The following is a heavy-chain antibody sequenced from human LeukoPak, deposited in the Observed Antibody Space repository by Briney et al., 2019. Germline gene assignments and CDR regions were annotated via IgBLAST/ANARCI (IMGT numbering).Heavy chain of an antibody. CDR3: ASPIGVGGNYPPDAFDI. CDR2: INTNTGNP. CDR1: GYTFTSYA. D-gene: IGHD4-23*01. Sequence: ASVKVSCKASGYTFTSYAMNWVRQAPGQGLEWMGWINTNTGNPTYAQGFTGRFVFSLDTSVSTAYLQISSLKAEDTAVYYCASPIGVGGNYPPDAFDIWGQGTMVTVSS. J-gene: IGHJ3*02. V-gene: IGHV7-4-1*02.